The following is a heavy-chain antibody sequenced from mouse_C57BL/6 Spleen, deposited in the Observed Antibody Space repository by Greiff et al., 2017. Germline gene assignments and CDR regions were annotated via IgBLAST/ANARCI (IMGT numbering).Heavy chain of an antibody. CDR2: ISDGGSYT. D-gene: IGHD3-2*02. Sequence: EVKLMESGGGLVKPGGSLKLSCAASGFTFSSYAMSWVRQTPEKRLEWVATISDGGSYTYYPDNVKGRFTISIDNAKNNLYLQMSHLKSEDTAIYYCATDLRVFDYWGQGTTLTVSS. CDR1: GFTFSSYA. V-gene: IGHV5-4*01. CDR3: ATDLRVFDY. J-gene: IGHJ2*01.